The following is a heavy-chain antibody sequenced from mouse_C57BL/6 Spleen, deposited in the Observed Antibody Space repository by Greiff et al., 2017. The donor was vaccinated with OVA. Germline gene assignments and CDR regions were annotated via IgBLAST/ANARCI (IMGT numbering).Heavy chain of an antibody. CDR2: INPGSGGT. CDR1: GYAFTNYL. Sequence: VKLMESGAELVRPGTSVKVSCKASGYAFTNYLIEWVKQRPGQGLEWIGVINPGSGGTNYNEKFKGKATLTADKSSSTAYMQLSSLTSEDSAVYFCARGGYGNPYYAMDYWGQGTSVTVSS. CDR3: ARGGYGNPYYAMDY. J-gene: IGHJ4*01. D-gene: IGHD2-10*02. V-gene: IGHV1-54*01.